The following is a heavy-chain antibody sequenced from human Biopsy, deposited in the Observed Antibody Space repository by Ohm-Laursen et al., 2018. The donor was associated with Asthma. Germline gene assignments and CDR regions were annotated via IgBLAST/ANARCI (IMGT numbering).Heavy chain of an antibody. V-gene: IGHV4-39*07. CDR1: GGSISSNFYY. D-gene: IGHD2-2*01. CDR3: ARAGQCSSTSCYNPGWFDP. J-gene: IGHJ5*02. CDR2: IYYIGST. Sequence: SETLSLTCTVSGGSISSNFYYWGWIRQPPGKGLEWIGYIYYIGSTYYNPSLKSRVTISVDTSKNQFSLKLSSVTAADTAVYYCARAGQCSSTSCYNPGWFDPWGQGTLVTVSS.